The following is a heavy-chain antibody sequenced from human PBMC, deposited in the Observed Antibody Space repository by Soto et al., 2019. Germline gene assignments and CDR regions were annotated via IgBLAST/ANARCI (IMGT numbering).Heavy chain of an antibody. D-gene: IGHD3-3*01. J-gene: IGHJ3*02. CDR3: AGGTLRFLEWLFGGAFDI. Sequence: GASVKVSCKASGYTFTSYGISCVRQAPGQGLEWMGWISAYNGNTNYAQKLQGRVTMTTDTSTSTAYMELRSLRSDDTAVYYCAGGTLRFLEWLFGGAFDIWGQGTMVTVSS. CDR1: GYTFTSYG. CDR2: ISAYNGNT. V-gene: IGHV1-18*01.